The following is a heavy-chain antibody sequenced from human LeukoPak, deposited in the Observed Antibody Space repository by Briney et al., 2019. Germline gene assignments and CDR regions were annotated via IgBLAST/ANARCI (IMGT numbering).Heavy chain of an antibody. V-gene: IGHV3-23*01. Sequence: GGSLRLSCAASGFTFVDYAMHWVRQAPGEGLEWVSRIIGSGGSTYYSDSVKGRFTISRDNSKNTLYLQMKSQRAEDTAVYYCVKNGLVGTVDNVFDFWGQGTLVTVSS. CDR1: GFTFVDYA. D-gene: IGHD3/OR15-3a*01. CDR3: VKNGLVGTVDNVFDF. J-gene: IGHJ4*02. CDR2: IIGSGGST.